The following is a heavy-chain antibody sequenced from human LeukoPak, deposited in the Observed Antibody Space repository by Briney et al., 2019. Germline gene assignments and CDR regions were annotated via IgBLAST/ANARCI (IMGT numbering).Heavy chain of an antibody. CDR1: GFTFSSYE. CDR2: ISSSETNI. CDR3: ARDVMTTVTTTPDFDY. V-gene: IGHV3-48*03. J-gene: IGHJ4*02. Sequence: GGSLRLSCAASGFTFSSYEMNWVRQAPGKGLEWVSFISSSETNIYYADSVRGRFTISRDNAKNSLYLQMNSLRAEDTAVYYCARDVMTTVTTTPDFDYWGQGTLVTVSS. D-gene: IGHD4-17*01.